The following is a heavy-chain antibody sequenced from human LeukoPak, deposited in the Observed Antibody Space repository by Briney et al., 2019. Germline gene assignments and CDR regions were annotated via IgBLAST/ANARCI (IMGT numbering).Heavy chain of an antibody. J-gene: IGHJ4*02. Sequence: PSETLSLTCTVSGGSISSYYWSWVRQPPGRGLEWIGYISYSGSTNYNPSLKSRVTISVDTSKNQFSLKLSSVTPADTAVYYCARETPDYGSGSYYDWGQGTLVTVSS. CDR1: GGSISSYY. CDR2: ISYSGST. D-gene: IGHD3-10*01. V-gene: IGHV4-59*01. CDR3: ARETPDYGSGSYYD.